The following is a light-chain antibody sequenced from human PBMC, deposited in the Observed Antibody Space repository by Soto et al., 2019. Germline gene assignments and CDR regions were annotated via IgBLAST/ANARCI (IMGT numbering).Light chain of an antibody. CDR1: SSDVGGTSVSSY. J-gene: IGLJ3*02. CDR2: DDD. V-gene: IGLV2-14*03. CDR3: SSYANTRTVV. Sequence: QSALTQPASVSGSLGQSITISCTGTSSDVGGTSVSSYVSWYQQHPGKVPKLMIYDDDDRPSGVSNRFSGSKSGNTASLTISGLQAEDEADYYCSSYANTRTVVFGGGTKVTVL.